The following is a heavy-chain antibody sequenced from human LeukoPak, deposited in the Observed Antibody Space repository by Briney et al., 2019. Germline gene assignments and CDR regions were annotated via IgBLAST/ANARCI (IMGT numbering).Heavy chain of an antibody. CDR3: ARRVGFYGSGSLNYFDP. D-gene: IGHD3-10*01. CDR1: GGSIASSSYY. V-gene: IGHV4-39*02. Sequence: SETLSLTCSVSGGSIASSSYYWGWIRQPPGKGLEWIGSVFRTGTTYYSASLKSRVFISVDTSKNDFALKLASVTAADTAMYFCARRVGFYGSGSLNYFDPWGQGILVSVSS. CDR2: VFRTGTT. J-gene: IGHJ5*01.